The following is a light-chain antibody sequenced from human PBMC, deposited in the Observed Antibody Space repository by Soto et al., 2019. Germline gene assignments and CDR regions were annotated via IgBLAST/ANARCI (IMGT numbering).Light chain of an antibody. CDR2: DAS. CDR3: KHHGSSFTT. V-gene: IGKV3-20*01. CDR1: QTLSSR. Sequence: EIVLTQSPGTLSLSPGERATLSCRASQTLSSRLAWYQQKPGQAPRLLIYDASTRATGIPDRFSGSGSGTDFTLTVSRLEPVDFAVYYCKHHGSSFTTLGQGTKVDIK. J-gene: IGKJ1*01.